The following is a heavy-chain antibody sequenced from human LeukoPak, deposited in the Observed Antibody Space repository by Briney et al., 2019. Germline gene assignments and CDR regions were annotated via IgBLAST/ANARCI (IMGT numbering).Heavy chain of an antibody. D-gene: IGHD4-23*01. Sequence: PGGSLRLSCAASGFTFHNYAIHWVRQVPGKGLEWVSLTSGDGITTYFADSVKGRFTISRDNSKSSLFLQMNSLRTEDTALYYCVRDHAYGGADYWGQGTLVTVSS. J-gene: IGHJ4*02. CDR2: TSGDGITT. V-gene: IGHV3-43*02. CDR3: VRDHAYGGADY. CDR1: GFTFHNYA.